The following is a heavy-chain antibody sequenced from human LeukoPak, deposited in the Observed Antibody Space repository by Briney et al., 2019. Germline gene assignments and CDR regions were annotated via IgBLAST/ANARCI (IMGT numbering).Heavy chain of an antibody. CDR2: IYYSGST. Sequence: SETLSLTCTVSGGSISSYYWSWIRQPPGKGLEWIGYIYYSGSTNYNPSLKSRVTISVDTSKNQFSLKLSSVTAADTAVYYCARASYYDSSGRTSPHDWGQGTLVTVSS. CDR1: GGSISSYY. V-gene: IGHV4-59*01. D-gene: IGHD3-22*01. J-gene: IGHJ4*02. CDR3: ARASYYDSSGRTSPHD.